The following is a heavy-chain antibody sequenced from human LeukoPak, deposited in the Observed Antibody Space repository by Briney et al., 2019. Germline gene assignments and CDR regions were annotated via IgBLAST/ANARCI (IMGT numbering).Heavy chain of an antibody. CDR3: ARAPAWPPIFGVVIIRGRNRIFDY. J-gene: IGHJ4*02. Sequence: ASVKVSCKASGYTFTSYDINWVRQATGQGPEWMGWMNPNSGNTGYAQKFQGRVTMTRNTSISTAYMELSSLRSEDTAVYYCARAPAWPPIFGVVIIRGRNRIFDYWGQGTLVTVPS. CDR2: MNPNSGNT. D-gene: IGHD3-3*01. V-gene: IGHV1-8*01. CDR1: GYTFTSYD.